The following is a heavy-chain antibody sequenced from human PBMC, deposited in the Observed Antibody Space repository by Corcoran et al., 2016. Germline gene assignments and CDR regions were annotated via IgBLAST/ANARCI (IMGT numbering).Heavy chain of an antibody. CDR2: INQTGST. CDR3: AGAPGRGFGYFYL. J-gene: IGHJ2*01. Sequence: QVQLQQWGAGLLKPSETLSLTCAVYGGSFSGYSWSWIRQPPGKGLEWIGEINQTGSTSYNPSLKSRITISVDSSQNQLSLRLSSVTAADPAEYHCAGAPGRGFGYFYLWGRDTLVTFSS. CDR1: GGSFSGYS. D-gene: IGHD3-10*01. V-gene: IGHV4-34*01.